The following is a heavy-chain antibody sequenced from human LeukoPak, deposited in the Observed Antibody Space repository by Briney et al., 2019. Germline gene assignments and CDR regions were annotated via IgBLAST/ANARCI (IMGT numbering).Heavy chain of an antibody. CDR2: IYYSGRT. D-gene: IGHD5-24*01. V-gene: IGHV4-39*02. CDR1: GGSISGSSYY. Sequence: SETLSLTCTVSGGSISGSSYYWGWIRQPPGKGLEWIGSIYYSGRTYYNPSLKSRVTISVDTSKKQFSLKLNSVTATDTAVYYCARAARRWLQSINFDYWGQGNLVNVSS. CDR3: ARAARRWLQSINFDY. J-gene: IGHJ4*02.